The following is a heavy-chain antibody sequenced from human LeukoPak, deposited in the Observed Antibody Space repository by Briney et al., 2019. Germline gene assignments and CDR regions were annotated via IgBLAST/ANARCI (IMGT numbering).Heavy chain of an antibody. CDR2: ISYDGSNE. CDR3: AKDLKYFDWLLYSPDAFDI. Sequence: GGSLRLSCAASGFTFSSYAMHWVRQAPGKGLEWVALISYDGSNEYYADSVKGRFTISRDNSKNTLYLQMNSLRAEDTAVYYCAKDLKYFDWLLYSPDAFDIWGQGTMVTVSS. J-gene: IGHJ3*02. CDR1: GFTFSSYA. D-gene: IGHD3-9*01. V-gene: IGHV3-30-3*01.